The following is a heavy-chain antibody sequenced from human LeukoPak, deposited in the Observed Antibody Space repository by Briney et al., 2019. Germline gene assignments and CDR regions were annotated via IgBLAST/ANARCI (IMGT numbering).Heavy chain of an antibody. CDR1: GGSISSSSYY. Sequence: SETLSLTCTVSGGSISSSSYYWGWIRQPPGKGLEWIGSIYYSGSTYYNPSLKSRVTISVDTSKNQFSLKLSSVTAADTAVYYCASPWDIVVVPASAGDAFDIWGQGTMVTVSP. CDR2: IYYSGST. CDR3: ASPWDIVVVPASAGDAFDI. J-gene: IGHJ3*02. V-gene: IGHV4-39*01. D-gene: IGHD2-2*01.